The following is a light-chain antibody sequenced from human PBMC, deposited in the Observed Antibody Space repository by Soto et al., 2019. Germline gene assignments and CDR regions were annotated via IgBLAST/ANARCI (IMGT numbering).Light chain of an antibody. CDR3: QQYRSSPFP. CDR1: QSVSSSY. CDR2: GAS. Sequence: EIVLTQSPGTLSLSPGERATLSCRASQSVSSSYLAWYQQKPGQAPRLLIYGASSRATGIPDRFSGSGSGTDFTLTISRLEPEDFAVYYCQQYRSSPFPFGPGTKVDIK. V-gene: IGKV3-20*01. J-gene: IGKJ3*01.